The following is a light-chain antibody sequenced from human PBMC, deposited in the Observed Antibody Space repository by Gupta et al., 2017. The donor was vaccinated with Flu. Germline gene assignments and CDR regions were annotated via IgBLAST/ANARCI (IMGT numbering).Light chain of an antibody. Sequence: IVLTQFPATLSLSPGDRVSLSCRASQSVTSYLVWYQQKPGQAPRLLIYDTSNRATGIPARFSGSGSGTDFTLTISSLEPEDFAVYYCQQRSNWPITFGQGTRLEIK. CDR2: DTS. J-gene: IGKJ5*01. V-gene: IGKV3-11*01. CDR1: QSVTSY. CDR3: QQRSNWPIT.